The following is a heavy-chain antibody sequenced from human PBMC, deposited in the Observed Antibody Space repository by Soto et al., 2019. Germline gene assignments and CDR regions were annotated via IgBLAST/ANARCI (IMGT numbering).Heavy chain of an antibody. CDR1: GFTFSSYA. J-gene: IGHJ6*02. CDR3: ARDSSSWYRYYYGMDV. D-gene: IGHD6-13*01. CDR2: ISYDGSNK. V-gene: IGHV3-30-3*01. Sequence: QVQLVESGGGVVQPGSSLRLSCAAPGFTFSSYAMHWVRQAPGKGLEWVAVISYDGSNKYYADSVKGRFTISRDNSKNTLYLQMNSLRAEDTAVYYCARDSSSWYRYYYGMDVWGQGTTVTVSS.